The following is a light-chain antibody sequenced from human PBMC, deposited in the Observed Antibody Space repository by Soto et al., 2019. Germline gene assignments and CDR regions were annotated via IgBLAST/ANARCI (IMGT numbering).Light chain of an antibody. Sequence: QSVLTQPPSVSGAPGQRVTISCTGSSSNIGAGYDVNWYQQLPRRAPKLLIYVNSNRPSGVPDRFSGSKSGTSASLAITGLQAEDEADYYCQTCDSSTGYVFGTGTKLTVL. CDR1: SSNIGAGYD. CDR3: QTCDSSTGYV. V-gene: IGLV1-40*01. CDR2: VNS. J-gene: IGLJ1*01.